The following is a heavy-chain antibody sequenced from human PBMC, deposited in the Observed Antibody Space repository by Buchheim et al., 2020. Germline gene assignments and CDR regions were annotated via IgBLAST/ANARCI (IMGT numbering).Heavy chain of an antibody. CDR1: GFTFSDYY. CDR2: ISDDAITT. D-gene: IGHD1-26*01. V-gene: IGHV3-11*01. J-gene: IGHJ2*01. Sequence: QVQLVESGGGLVKPGGSLRLSCAASGFTFSDYYMVWVRQAPGKGLEWVSYISDDAITTRYADSVMGRFTISRDNAKSSLFLQMNSLRPEDTAVYYCARARGLGPGGYFDLLGRG. CDR3: ARARGLGPGGYFDL.